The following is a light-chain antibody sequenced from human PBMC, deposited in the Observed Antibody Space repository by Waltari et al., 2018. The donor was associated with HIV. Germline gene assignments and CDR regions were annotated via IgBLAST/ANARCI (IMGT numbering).Light chain of an antibody. J-gene: IGKJ2*01. V-gene: IGKV1-5*03. CDR1: QSISTW. Sequence: DIQITQSPSTLSASVGDRVTITCRASQSISTWVAWYQQKPGKVPKLLIYKASSLESGVPSRFSGSGSRTEFTLTISSLQPDDFATYYCQQYLTYPYTFGQGTKLEIK. CDR2: KAS. CDR3: QQYLTYPYT.